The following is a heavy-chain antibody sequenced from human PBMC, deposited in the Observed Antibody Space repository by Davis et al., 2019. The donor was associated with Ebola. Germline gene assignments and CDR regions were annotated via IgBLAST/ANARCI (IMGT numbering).Heavy chain of an antibody. CDR1: GGTFSSYA. CDR2: ISAYNGNT. J-gene: IGHJ4*02. V-gene: IGHV1-18*01. Sequence: ASVKVSCKASGGTFSSYAISWVRQAPGQGLEWMGWISAYNGNTNYAQKLQGRVTMTTDTSTSTAYMELRSLRSDDTAVYYCARVRKYYFDYWGQGTLVTVSS. CDR3: ARVRKYYFDY.